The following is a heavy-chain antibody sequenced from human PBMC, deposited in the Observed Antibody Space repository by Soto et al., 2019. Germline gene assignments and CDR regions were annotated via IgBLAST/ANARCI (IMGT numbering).Heavy chain of an antibody. CDR2: ISYDESHE. D-gene: IGHD6-13*01. CDR1: GYNFRSYA. J-gene: IGHJ5*02. V-gene: IGHV3-30*04. CDR3: ARAGYSSSWNWFDP. Sequence: GGSLRLSCAASGYNFRSYAMHWVRQAPGKGLEWVAVISYDESHEYYADSVKGRSTISRDNSKNTLYLQMNSLRGDDTAVYYCARAGYSSSWNWFDPWGQGTQVTVAS.